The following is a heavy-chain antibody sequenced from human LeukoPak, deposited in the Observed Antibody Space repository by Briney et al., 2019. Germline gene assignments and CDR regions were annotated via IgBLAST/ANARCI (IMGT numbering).Heavy chain of an antibody. CDR1: GYTFTGYY. CDR3: AREGCSSTSCLYYFDY. Sequence: ASVKVSCKASGYTFTGYYMHWVRQAPGQGLEWMGWIKPNSGGTNYAQKFQGRVTMTRDTSISTAYMELSRLRSDDTAVYYCAREGCSSTSCLYYFDYWGQGTLVTVSS. CDR2: IKPNSGGT. J-gene: IGHJ4*02. D-gene: IGHD2-2*01. V-gene: IGHV1-2*02.